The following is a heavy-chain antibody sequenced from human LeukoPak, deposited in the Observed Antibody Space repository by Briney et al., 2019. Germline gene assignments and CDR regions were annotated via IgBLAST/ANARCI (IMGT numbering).Heavy chain of an antibody. CDR2: IYPDDSDT. D-gene: IGHD2-2*01. Sequence: PGKSLKISCEGSGYSFTNYWIGWVRQMPGKGLEWMGIIYPDDSDTRYSPSFQGQVTISADKSIGTAYLQWSSLKASDTAMYYCAIGGDSSASCYRCFNYWGQGTLVTVSS. J-gene: IGHJ4*02. CDR1: GYSFTNYW. CDR3: AIGGDSSASCYRCFNY. V-gene: IGHV5-51*01.